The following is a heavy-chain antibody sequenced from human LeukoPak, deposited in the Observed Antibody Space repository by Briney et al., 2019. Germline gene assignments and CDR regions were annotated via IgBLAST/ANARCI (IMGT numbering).Heavy chain of an antibody. J-gene: IGHJ4*02. CDR2: INWNGGST. D-gene: IGHD6-13*01. CDR3: ARALLPGIAAAGIFDY. V-gene: IGHV3-20*04. CDR1: GFTFDDYG. Sequence: GGSLRLSCAASGFTFDDYGMSWVRQAPGKGLEWVSGINWNGGSTGYADSVKGRFTISRDNAKNSLYLQMNSLRAEDTALYYCARALLPGIAAAGIFDYWGQGTLVTVSS.